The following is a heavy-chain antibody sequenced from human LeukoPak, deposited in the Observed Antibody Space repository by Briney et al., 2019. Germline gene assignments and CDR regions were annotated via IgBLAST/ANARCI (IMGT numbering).Heavy chain of an antibody. Sequence: SETLSLTCAVYGGSFSGYYWSWIRQPPGKGLEWIREINHSGSTNYNPSLKSRVTISVDTSKNQFSLKLSSVTAADTAVYYCASIHFDYWGQGTLVTVSS. CDR3: ASIHFDY. CDR2: INHSGST. J-gene: IGHJ4*02. V-gene: IGHV4-34*01. CDR1: GGSFSGYY.